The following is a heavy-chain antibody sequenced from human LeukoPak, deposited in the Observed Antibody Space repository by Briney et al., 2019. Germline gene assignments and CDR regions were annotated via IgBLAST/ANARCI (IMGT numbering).Heavy chain of an antibody. CDR2: ISSGSSTI. Sequence: HAGGSLRLSCAASGFTFSSYSMNWIRQAPGKGLEWVSYISSGSSTIYYADSVKGRFTISRDNPKNTVYLQMNSLRAEDTAVYYCAKDLTRSSGGFDYWGQGTLVTVSS. D-gene: IGHD6-6*01. J-gene: IGHJ4*02. CDR3: AKDLTRSSGGFDY. V-gene: IGHV3-48*04. CDR1: GFTFSSYS.